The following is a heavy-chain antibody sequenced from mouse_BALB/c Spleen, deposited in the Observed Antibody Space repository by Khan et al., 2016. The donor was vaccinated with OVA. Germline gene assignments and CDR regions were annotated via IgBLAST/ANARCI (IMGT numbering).Heavy chain of an antibody. J-gene: IGHJ2*01. CDR2: ISYSGRT. Sequence: VQLQESGPGLVKPSQSLSLTCTVTGYSITSDYAWNWIRQFPGNKLEWMGYISYSGRTSYNPSLKSRISITRDTSKNQFFLQLNSVTTEDTATXYCARSETVSTVVATDFDYWGQGTTLTVAS. D-gene: IGHD1-1*01. CDR1: GYSITSDYA. CDR3: ARSETVSTVVATDFDY. V-gene: IGHV3-2*02.